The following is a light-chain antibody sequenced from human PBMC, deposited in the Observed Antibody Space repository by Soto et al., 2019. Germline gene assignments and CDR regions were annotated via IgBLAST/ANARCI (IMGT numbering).Light chain of an antibody. J-gene: IGKJ4*01. Sequence: DIQLTQSPSFLSASVGDRVTITCRASQGISSYFAWYQQKPGKAPKLLIYAVSTLQSGVPSRFSGSASGTEVTLTVSSLQPEDFATYYCQQLNSYRLTYGGGTKGEIK. CDR3: QQLNSYRLT. CDR2: AVS. V-gene: IGKV1-9*01. CDR1: QGISSY.